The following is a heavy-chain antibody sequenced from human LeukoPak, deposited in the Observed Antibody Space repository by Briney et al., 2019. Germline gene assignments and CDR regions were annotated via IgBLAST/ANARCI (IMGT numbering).Heavy chain of an antibody. V-gene: IGHV1-2*02. CDR1: GYTFTGYY. Sequence: GASMKVSCKASGYTFTGYYLHWVRQAPGQGLEWMGWINPNGGGTNYAQKFQGRVTMTRDTSISIAYMELSSLRSDDTAVYFCTRGPSAWGQGALVTVSS. J-gene: IGHJ4*02. CDR3: TRGPSA. CDR2: INPNGGGT.